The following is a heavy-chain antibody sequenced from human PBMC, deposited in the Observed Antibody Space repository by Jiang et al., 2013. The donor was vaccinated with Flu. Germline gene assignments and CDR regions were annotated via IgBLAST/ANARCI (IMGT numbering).Heavy chain of an antibody. V-gene: IGHV4-39*01. Sequence: LLKPSETLSLTCTVSGGSISSSSYYWGWIRQPPGKGLEWIGSIYYSGSTYYNPSLKSRVTISVDTSKNQFSLKLSSVTAADTAVYYCARPGGGSYFDYWGQGTLVTVSS. CDR2: IYYSGST. D-gene: IGHD1-26*01. CDR3: ARPGGGSYFDY. CDR1: GGSISSSSYY. J-gene: IGHJ4*02.